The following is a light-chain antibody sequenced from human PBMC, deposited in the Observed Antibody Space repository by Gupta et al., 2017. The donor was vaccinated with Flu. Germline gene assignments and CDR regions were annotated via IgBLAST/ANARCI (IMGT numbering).Light chain of an antibody. CDR1: SANIGSGFG. V-gene: IGLV1-40*01. J-gene: IGLJ2*01. CDR2: ENN. CDR3: QSYDTSLSGSVV. Sequence: QFVLTQPPSVSGALGQWVTISCTGDSANIGSGFGVHWYQQIPGTAPRLIIFENNKRPAGVSDRFSGSSSSTSGSLAIAGLQAEDEADYYCQSYDTSLSGSVVFGGGTRVTVL.